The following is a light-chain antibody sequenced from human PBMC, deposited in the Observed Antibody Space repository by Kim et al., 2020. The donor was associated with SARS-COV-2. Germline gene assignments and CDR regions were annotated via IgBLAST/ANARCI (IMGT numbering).Light chain of an antibody. V-gene: IGKV3-15*01. J-gene: IGKJ2*01. CDR2: GAS. CDR1: QSVSSN. Sequence: VSPGERATPSCRASQSVSSNLAWYQQKPGQAPRLLIYGASTRATGIPARFSGSGSGTEFTLTISSLQSEDFAVYYCQQYNNWPRNTFGQGTKLEI. CDR3: QQYNNWPRNT.